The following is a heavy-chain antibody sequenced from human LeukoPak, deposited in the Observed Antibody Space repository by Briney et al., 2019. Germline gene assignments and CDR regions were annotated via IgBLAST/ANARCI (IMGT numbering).Heavy chain of an antibody. D-gene: IGHD3-22*01. J-gene: IGHJ4*02. CDR1: GYTFTGYY. Sequence: ASVKVSCKASGYTFTGYYMHWVRQAPGQGLEWMGWINPNSGGTNYAQKFQGRVTMTRDTPISTAYMELSRLRSDDTAVYYCARLLDYYDSSGNWGQGTLVTVSS. CDR2: INPNSGGT. CDR3: ARLLDYYDSSGN. V-gene: IGHV1-2*02.